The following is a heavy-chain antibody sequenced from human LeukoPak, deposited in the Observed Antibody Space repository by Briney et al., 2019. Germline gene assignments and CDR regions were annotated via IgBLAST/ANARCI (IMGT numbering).Heavy chain of an antibody. CDR2: ISAYNGNT. CDR1: GYTFTSYG. D-gene: IGHD3-10*01. V-gene: IGHV1-18*04. CDR3: ARGPEASGSYSTLAY. Sequence: ASVKVSCKASGYTFTSYGITWVRQAPGQGLEWMGWISAYNGNTNYAQKLQGRVTMTTDTSTSTGYMELRSLRSDDTAVYYCARGPEASGSYSTLAYWGQGTLVTVSS. J-gene: IGHJ4*02.